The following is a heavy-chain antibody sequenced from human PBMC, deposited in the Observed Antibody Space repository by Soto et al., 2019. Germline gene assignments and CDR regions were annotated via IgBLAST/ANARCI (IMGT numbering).Heavy chain of an antibody. CDR1: GFTFSDSA. Sequence: EVQLVASGGGLVQPGGSLTLSCAASGFTFSDSAIYWVRQASGKGLECVGRIRSKPNNYATAYAASMKGRFTISRDESKITSYVQMNSLEAEDTAVYFCTRLVERGENCSGGLCHFDYWGRGTLVTVSS. D-gene: IGHD2-15*01. CDR2: IRSKPNNYAT. J-gene: IGHJ4*02. V-gene: IGHV3-73*01. CDR3: TRLVERGENCSGGLCHFDY.